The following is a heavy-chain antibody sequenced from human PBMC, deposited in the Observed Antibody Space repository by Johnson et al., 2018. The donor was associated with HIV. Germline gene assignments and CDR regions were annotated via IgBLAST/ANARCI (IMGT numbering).Heavy chain of an antibody. CDR3: ARGIAARVAFDI. J-gene: IGHJ3*02. V-gene: IGHV3-11*04. D-gene: IGHD6-13*01. Sequence: QMQLVESGGGLIQPGGSLRLSCAASGFTFSDYYMSWIRQAPGKGLEWVSYISSSGSTIYYADSVKGRFTISRDNAKNSLYMQMNSLSPEATALYSCARGIAARVAFDIWGQGTMVTVSS. CDR1: GFTFSDYY. CDR2: ISSSGSTI.